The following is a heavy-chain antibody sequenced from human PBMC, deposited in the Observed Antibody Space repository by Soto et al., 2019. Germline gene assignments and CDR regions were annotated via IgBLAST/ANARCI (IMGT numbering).Heavy chain of an antibody. CDR1: GYTFTTYG. J-gene: IGHJ4*02. V-gene: IGHV1-18*01. CDR3: ARDRTIPLWSFDY. Sequence: VSVKVSCKASGYTFTTYGISWVRQAPGQGLEWMGWISAYNGNTNYAQKFQGRVTMTTDTSTSTAYMELRSLRSDDTAVYYCARDRTIPLWSFDYWGQGTLVTVSS. CDR2: ISAYNGNT. D-gene: IGHD5-18*01.